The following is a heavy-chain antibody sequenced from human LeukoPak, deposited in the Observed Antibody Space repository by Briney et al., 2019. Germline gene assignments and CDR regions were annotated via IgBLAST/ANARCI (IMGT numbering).Heavy chain of an antibody. D-gene: IGHD3-3*01. J-gene: IGHJ6*02. CDR3: ARDRRDFWSGYSYGMDV. V-gene: IGHV4-30-4*01. Sequence: PSETLSLTCTVSGDSISSNDYYWSWIRQPPGKGLEWLGYIYYSGSTYYNPSLKSRVTISVDTSKNQFSLKLSSVTAADTAVYYCARDRRDFWSGYSYGMDVWGQGTTVTVSS. CDR1: GDSISSNDYY. CDR2: IYYSGST.